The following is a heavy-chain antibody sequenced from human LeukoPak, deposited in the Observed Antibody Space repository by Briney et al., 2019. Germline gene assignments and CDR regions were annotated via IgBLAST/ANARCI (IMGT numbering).Heavy chain of an antibody. Sequence: ASVKVSCKASGYTLTSSDINWVRQATGQGLEWMGWMNPNSGNTGYAQKFQGRVTMTRNTSISTAYMELSSLRSEDTAVYYCARGGRQWLGPAWDYWGQGTLVTVSS. CDR3: ARGGRQWLGPAWDY. CDR2: MNPNSGNT. J-gene: IGHJ4*02. V-gene: IGHV1-8*01. D-gene: IGHD6-19*01. CDR1: GYTLTSSD.